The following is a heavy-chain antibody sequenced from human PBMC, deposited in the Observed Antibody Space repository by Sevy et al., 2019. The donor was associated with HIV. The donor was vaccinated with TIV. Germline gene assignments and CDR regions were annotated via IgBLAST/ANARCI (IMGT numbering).Heavy chain of an antibody. Sequence: GGSLRLSCAASGFTFSSYAMHWVRQAPGKGLEWVAVISYDGSNKYYADSVKGRFTISRDNSKNMLYLQMNSLRAEDTAVYYCARDRVVSTAKPSAMWFDPWGQGTLVTVSS. CDR3: ARDRVVSTAKPSAMWFDP. J-gene: IGHJ5*02. D-gene: IGHD2-2*01. CDR1: GFTFSSYA. CDR2: ISYDGSNK. V-gene: IGHV3-30-3*01.